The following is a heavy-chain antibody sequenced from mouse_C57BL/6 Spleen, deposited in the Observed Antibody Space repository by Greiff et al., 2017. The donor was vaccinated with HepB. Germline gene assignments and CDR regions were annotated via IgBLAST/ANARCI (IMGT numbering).Heavy chain of an antibody. CDR1: GFTFSSYG. Sequence: DVMLVESGGDLVKPGGSLKLSCAASGFTFSSYGMSWVRQTPDKRLEWVATISSGGSYTYYPDSVKGRFTISRDNAKNTLYLQMSSLKSEDTAMYYCARISLHYYGSSTYAMDYWGQGTSVTVSS. CDR3: ARISLHYYGSSTYAMDY. D-gene: IGHD1-1*01. J-gene: IGHJ4*01. CDR2: ISSGGSYT. V-gene: IGHV5-6*02.